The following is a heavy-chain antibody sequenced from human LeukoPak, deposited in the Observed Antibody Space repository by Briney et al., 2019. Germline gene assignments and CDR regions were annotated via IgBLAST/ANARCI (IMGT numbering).Heavy chain of an antibody. J-gene: IGHJ4*02. Sequence: SETLSLTCAVYGGSFSCYYWSWIRQPPGKGLEWIGEINHSGSTNYNPSLKSRVTISVDTSKNQFSLKLSSVTAADTAVYYCARGPVPQDLVAAPRPEYYFDYWGQGTLVTVSS. CDR2: INHSGST. CDR1: GGSFSCYY. V-gene: IGHV4-34*01. CDR3: ARGPVPQDLVAAPRPEYYFDY. D-gene: IGHD2-15*01.